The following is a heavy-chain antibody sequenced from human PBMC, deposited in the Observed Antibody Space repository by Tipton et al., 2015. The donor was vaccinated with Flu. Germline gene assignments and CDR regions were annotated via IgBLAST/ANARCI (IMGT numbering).Heavy chain of an antibody. CDR2: ILYSGIP. J-gene: IGHJ6*02. Sequence: TLSLTCTVSGGSISRDYWSWIRQPPGKGLEWIGSILYSGIPKYNPSLKSRVSISVDTSKNQFSLKLSSVTAADTAVYYCARDGGIAAGGYGMDVWGQGTTVTVSS. V-gene: IGHV4-59*12. D-gene: IGHD6-13*01. CDR3: ARDGGIAAGGYGMDV. CDR1: GGSISRDY.